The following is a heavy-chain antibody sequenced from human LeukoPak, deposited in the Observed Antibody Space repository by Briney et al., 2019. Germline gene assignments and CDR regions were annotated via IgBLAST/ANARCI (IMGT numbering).Heavy chain of an antibody. CDR3: ARESLIQLWPNFDY. CDR2: INAGNGNT. J-gene: IGHJ4*02. CDR1: GYTFTSYA. V-gene: IGHV1-3*01. D-gene: IGHD5-18*01. Sequence: ASVTVSCTASGYTFTSYAMHWVRQAPGQRLEWMGWINAGNGNTKYSQKFQGRVTITRDTSASTAYMELSSLRSEDTAVYYCARESLIQLWPNFDYWGQGTLVTVSS.